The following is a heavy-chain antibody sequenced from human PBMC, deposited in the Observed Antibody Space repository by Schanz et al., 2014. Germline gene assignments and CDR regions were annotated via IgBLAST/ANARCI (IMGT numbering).Heavy chain of an antibody. J-gene: IGHJ4*02. CDR2: IFTDGRT. CDR3: ARLDPYWRSGTCSRAFDF. CDR1: GFIFGSSV. Sequence: EVQLLESGGGLIQPGGSLRLSCAASGFIFGSSVMAWVRQAPGKGLEWVSIIFTDGRTYYADSVKGRFTISRDSSKNTLFLQMNSLRTEDTAVYCCARLDPYWRSGTCSRAFDFWGQGTLVTVSS. V-gene: IGHV3-66*02. D-gene: IGHD2-2*01.